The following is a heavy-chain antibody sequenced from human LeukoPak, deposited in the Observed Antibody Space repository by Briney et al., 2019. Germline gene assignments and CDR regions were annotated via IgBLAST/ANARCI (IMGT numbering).Heavy chain of an antibody. J-gene: IGHJ4*02. CDR1: GGSISSGSYY. V-gene: IGHV4-61*02. CDR3: ARAATVTAESAFGY. Sequence: SETLSLTCTVSGGSISSGSYYWSWIRQPAGKGLEWIGRIYTSGSTNYNPSLKSRVTISVDTSKNQFSLKLSSVTAADTAVYYCARAATVTAESAFGYWGQGTLVTVSS. D-gene: IGHD4-17*01. CDR2: IYTSGST.